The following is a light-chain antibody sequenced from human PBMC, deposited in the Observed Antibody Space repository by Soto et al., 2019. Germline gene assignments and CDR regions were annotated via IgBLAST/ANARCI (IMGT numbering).Light chain of an antibody. J-gene: IGKJ5*01. Sequence: SLAVSLGGRATIKCKSSQSVLYSSNGKNYLAWYQQKPGQPPNLLIYWASTRKSGVPDRFSGSGSGTDFTLTISSLQAEDVAVYYCQQYDTLPITFGQGTRLEIK. CDR2: WAS. CDR3: QQYDTLPIT. CDR1: QSVLYSSNGKNY. V-gene: IGKV4-1*01.